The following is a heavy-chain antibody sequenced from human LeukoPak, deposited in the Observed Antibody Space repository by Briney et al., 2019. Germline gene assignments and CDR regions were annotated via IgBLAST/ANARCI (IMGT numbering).Heavy chain of an antibody. V-gene: IGHV1-46*01. CDR2: INPSGGRT. CDR3: ARDQRYYDSSGHLDY. D-gene: IGHD3-22*01. CDR1: GYTFTGYY. Sequence: ASVKVSCKASGYTFTGYYMHWVRQAPGQGLERMGIINPSGGRTSYAQKFQGRVTMTRDTSTSTVYMGLSSLRSEDTAVYYCARDQRYYDSSGHLDYWGQGTLVTVSS. J-gene: IGHJ4*02.